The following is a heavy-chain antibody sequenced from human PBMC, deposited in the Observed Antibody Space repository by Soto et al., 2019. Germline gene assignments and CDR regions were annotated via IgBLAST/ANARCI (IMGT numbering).Heavy chain of an antibody. CDR3: ASRPFYWFDP. CDR1: GGPISIRNW. CDR2: IYHSGST. D-gene: IGHD3-3*01. V-gene: IGHV4-4*02. Sequence: SETRSSPWSLFGGPISIRNWWGWVRQPTGKGLEWIGEIYHSGSTNYNPSLKSRVTISVDKSKNQFSLKLSSVTEADKAAYYCASRPFYWFDPWGQGTLATVSS. J-gene: IGHJ5*02.